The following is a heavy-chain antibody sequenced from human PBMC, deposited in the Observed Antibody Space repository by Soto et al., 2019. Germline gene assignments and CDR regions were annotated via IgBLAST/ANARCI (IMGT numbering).Heavy chain of an antibody. J-gene: IGHJ3*02. CDR2: IYSSGST. CDR3: VRDYDYDTSRNDAFDI. V-gene: IGHV4-31*03. Sequence: QVQLQESGPGLVKPSQTLSLTCTVSGGSISGGDYYWSWIRHHPGKGLEWIGYIYSSGSTYYNPSLRSRVTISADTSKNQFSLRLSSVTAADTAVYYCVRDYDYDTSRNDAFDIWGQGTMVTVSS. CDR1: GGSISGGDYY. D-gene: IGHD3-22*01.